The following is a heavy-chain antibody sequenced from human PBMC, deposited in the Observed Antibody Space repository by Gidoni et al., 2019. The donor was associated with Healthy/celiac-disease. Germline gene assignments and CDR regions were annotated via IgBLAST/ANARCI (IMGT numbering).Heavy chain of an antibody. CDR3: ARVKRITIFGAEYYFDY. V-gene: IGHV4-59*01. Sequence: QVQLQESGPGLVQPSETLSLTCTVSGGSISSYYWSWIRQPPGKGLEWIGYIYYSGSTKYNPPLKSRVTISVDTSKNQFSLKLSSVTAADTAVYYCARVKRITIFGAEYYFDYWGQGTLVTVSS. J-gene: IGHJ4*02. CDR1: GGSISSYY. CDR2: IYYSGST. D-gene: IGHD3-3*01.